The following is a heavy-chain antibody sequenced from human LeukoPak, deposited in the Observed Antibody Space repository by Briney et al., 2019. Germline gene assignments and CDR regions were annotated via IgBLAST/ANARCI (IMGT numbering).Heavy chain of an antibody. CDR1: GFTFSDYY. D-gene: IGHD1-26*01. Sequence: GGSLRLSCAASGFTFSDYYMSWIRQAPGKGLEWVSYISSSGSTIYYADSVKGRFTISRDTSKNTLYLQMNGLRAEDTAVYHCARDLNSGNYFGGYFHYWGQGTLVTVSS. J-gene: IGHJ4*02. CDR3: ARDLNSGNYFGGYFHY. V-gene: IGHV3-11*04. CDR2: ISSSGSTI.